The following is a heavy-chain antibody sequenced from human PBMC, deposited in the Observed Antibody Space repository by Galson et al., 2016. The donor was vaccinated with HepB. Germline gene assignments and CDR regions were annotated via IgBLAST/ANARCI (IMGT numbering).Heavy chain of an antibody. CDR3: ARDPPGSTMGDAFDI. D-gene: IGHD3-10*01. Sequence: SLRLSCAVSGFSVIYNSMNWVRQAPGKGLEWVSVIYPGGGTKYADSVKDRFTLSTDNSKNTLYLQMNFLRAEDKAVYFCARDPPGSTMGDAFDIWGQGTMVTVSS. J-gene: IGHJ3*02. V-gene: IGHV3-66*01. CDR1: GFSVIYNS. CDR2: IYPGGGT.